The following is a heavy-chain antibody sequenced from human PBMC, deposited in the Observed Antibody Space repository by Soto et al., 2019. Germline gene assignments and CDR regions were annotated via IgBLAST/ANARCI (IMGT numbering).Heavy chain of an antibody. J-gene: IGHJ6*03. CDR1: GDIFSNYT. D-gene: IGHD3-16*01. V-gene: IGHV1-69*02. CDR2: IIPILDVA. Sequence: QVQLVQSGAEVKKPGSSVRVSCKASGDIFSNYTISWVRQAPGHGLEWMGRIIPILDVANYPLRFQGRVTITADKATSTVYIELSSLRSEDTAIYYCARVNTGSGSYAGDYYMDVWGKGTTVTVSS. CDR3: ARVNTGSGSYAGDYYMDV.